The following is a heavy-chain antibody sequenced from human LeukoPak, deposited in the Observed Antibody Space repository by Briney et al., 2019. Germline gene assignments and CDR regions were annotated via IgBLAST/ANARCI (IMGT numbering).Heavy chain of an antibody. Sequence: GGSLRLSCAASGLTFSNYAMNWVRQPPGKRLEWVAGISSTNTTINYADPVKGRFTISRDNSRNTVYLQMNSLTAEDTALYYCAKRLRDPRAFDYWGQGTLVTVSS. CDR3: AKRLRDPRAFDY. D-gene: IGHD2-21*02. V-gene: IGHV3-23*01. CDR1: GLTFSNYA. CDR2: ISSTNTTI. J-gene: IGHJ4*02.